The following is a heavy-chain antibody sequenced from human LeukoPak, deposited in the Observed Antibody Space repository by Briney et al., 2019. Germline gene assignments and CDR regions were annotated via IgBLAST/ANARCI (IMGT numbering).Heavy chain of an antibody. D-gene: IGHD1-1*01. V-gene: IGHV3-53*01. CDR3: ARFRGREYYSDY. CDR2: IYSGGST. CDR1: GFTVSSNY. Sequence: GGSLRLSCAASGFTVSSNYMSWVRQAPGKGLEWVSVIYSGGSTYYADSVKGRFTISRDNSKNTLYLQMNSLRAEDTAVYYCARFRGREYYSDYWGQGTLVTVSS. J-gene: IGHJ4*02.